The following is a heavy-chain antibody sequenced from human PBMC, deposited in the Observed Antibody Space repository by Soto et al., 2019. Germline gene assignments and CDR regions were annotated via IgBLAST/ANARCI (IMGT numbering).Heavy chain of an antibody. CDR3: AICKAIPRYYGMDV. CDR2: VYYNGDT. V-gene: IGHV4-59*01. D-gene: IGHD2-15*01. J-gene: IGHJ6*02. CDR1: GDSSSSYY. Sequence: SETLSLTCTVSGDSSSSYYWSWIRQPPGKGLEWIASVYYNGDTDYNPSLKSRPTTSVDTSKNQVSLKLTSVTAADTAVYYCAICKAIPRYYGMDVWGQGTSVTVSS.